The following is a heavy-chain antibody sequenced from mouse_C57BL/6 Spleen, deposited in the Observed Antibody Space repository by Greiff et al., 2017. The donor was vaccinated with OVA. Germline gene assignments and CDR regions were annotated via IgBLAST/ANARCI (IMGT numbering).Heavy chain of an antibody. V-gene: IGHV1-15*01. CDR1: GYTFTDYE. CDR3: TSRMGTVPWFAY. J-gene: IGHJ3*01. Sequence: PLQQSGAELVRPGASVTLSCKASGYTFTDYEMHWVKQTPVHGLEWIGAIDPETGGTAYNQKFKGKAILTADKSSSTAYMELRSLTSEDSAVYYCTSRMGTVPWFAYWGQGTLVTVSA. CDR2: IDPETGGT. D-gene: IGHD2-3*01.